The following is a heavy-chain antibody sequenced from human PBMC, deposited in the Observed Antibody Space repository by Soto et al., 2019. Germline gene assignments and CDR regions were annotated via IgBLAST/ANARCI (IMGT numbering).Heavy chain of an antibody. CDR1: GFTFRSYE. CDR2: ISSSGTTI. V-gene: IGHV3-48*03. CDR3: ARVPYYYDTSGYSDY. D-gene: IGHD3-22*01. J-gene: IGHJ4*02. Sequence: PGGSLRLSCAASGFTFRSYEINWVRQAPGKGLEWVSYISSSGTTIYYADSVKGRFTISRDNAKNSLYLQMNSLRAEDTAVYYCARVPYYYDTSGYSDYWGQGTLVTVSS.